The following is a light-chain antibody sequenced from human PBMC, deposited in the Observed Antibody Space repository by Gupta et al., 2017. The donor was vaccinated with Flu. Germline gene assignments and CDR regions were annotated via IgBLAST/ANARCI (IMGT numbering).Light chain of an antibody. CDR3: QQSYSTPFT. CDR1: QSISSY. CDR2: AAS. J-gene: IGKJ3*01. V-gene: IGKV1-39*01. Sequence: ITCRASQSISSYLNWYQQKPVKAPKLLIYAASSLQSGVPSRFSGSGSGTDFTLTISSLQPEDFATYYCQQSYSTPFTFGPGTKVDIK.